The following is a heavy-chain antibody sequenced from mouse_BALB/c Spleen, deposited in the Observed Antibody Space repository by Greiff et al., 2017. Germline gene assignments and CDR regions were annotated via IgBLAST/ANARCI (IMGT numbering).Heavy chain of an antibody. CDR1: GFSLTGYG. CDR2: IWGDGST. V-gene: IGHV2-6-7*01. Sequence: QVQLQQSGPGLVAPSQSLSITCTVSGFSLTGYGVNWVRQPPGKGLEWLGMIWGDGSTDYNSALKSRLSISKDNSKSQVFLKMNSLQTDDTARYYGARDVLLTTAPYAMDYWGQGTSVTVSS. D-gene: IGHD1-2*01. CDR3: ARDVLLTTAPYAMDY. J-gene: IGHJ4*01.